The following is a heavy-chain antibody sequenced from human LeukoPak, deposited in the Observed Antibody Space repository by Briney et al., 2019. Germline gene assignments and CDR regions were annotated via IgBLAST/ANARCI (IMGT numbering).Heavy chain of an antibody. Sequence: GGSLRLSCSASGFTFTRYAMHCVRQAPGKGLEYVSAISSNGGSTYYADSVKGRFTISRDNSRNTLHLQMSSLRVEDTAVYYCVRESSSGSYFDYWGQGTLVTVSS. CDR3: VRESSSGSYFDY. J-gene: IGHJ4*02. D-gene: IGHD3-10*01. CDR2: ISSNGGST. CDR1: GFTFTRYA. V-gene: IGHV3-64D*06.